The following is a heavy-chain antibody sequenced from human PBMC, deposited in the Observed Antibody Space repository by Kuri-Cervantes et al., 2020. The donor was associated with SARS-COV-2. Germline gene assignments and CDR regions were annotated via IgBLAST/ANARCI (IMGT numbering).Heavy chain of an antibody. CDR3: AKDSVVGSGWFFDY. J-gene: IGHJ4*02. CDR2: ISGSGGST. CDR1: GFTFSSYG. V-gene: IGHV3-23*01. Sequence: GESLKISCAASGFTFSSYGMHCVRQAPGKGLEWVSAISGSGGSTYYADSVKGRFTISRDNSKNTLYLQMNSLRAEDTAVYYCAKDSVVGSGWFFDYWGQGTLVTVSS. D-gene: IGHD6-19*01.